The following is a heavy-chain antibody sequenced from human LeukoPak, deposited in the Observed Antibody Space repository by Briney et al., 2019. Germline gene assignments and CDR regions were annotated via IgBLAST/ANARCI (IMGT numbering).Heavy chain of an antibody. CDR3: AKAVSLRYYFDY. J-gene: IGHJ4*02. CDR2: ISGSGGST. D-gene: IGHD3-16*01. CDR1: GVIFSSYG. Sequence: GGSLRLSCAVSGVIFSSYGMSWVRQAPGKGLEWVSAISGSGGSTNYADSVKGRSTISRDNSKKTLYLQLNSLRAEDTAVYYCAKAVSLRYYFDYWGQGTLVTVSS. V-gene: IGHV3-23*01.